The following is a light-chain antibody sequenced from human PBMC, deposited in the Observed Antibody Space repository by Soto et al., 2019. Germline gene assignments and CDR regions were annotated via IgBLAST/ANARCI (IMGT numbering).Light chain of an antibody. V-gene: IGKV3-11*01. CDR2: DAS. Sequence: EIVLTQSPAILSLSPGERATFSCRASQSVSSYLAWYQQKPGQAPRLLIYDASNRATGIPARFSGSGSGTDFTLTISSLEPEDFAVYYCQQRSNWPRTFGPGTKV. CDR1: QSVSSY. CDR3: QQRSNWPRT. J-gene: IGKJ1*01.